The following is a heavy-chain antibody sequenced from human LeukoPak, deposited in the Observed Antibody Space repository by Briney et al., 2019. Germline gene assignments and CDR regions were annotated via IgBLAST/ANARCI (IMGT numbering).Heavy chain of an antibody. V-gene: IGHV3-53*01. Sequence: GGSLRLSCAASGFTVSSNYVSWVRQAPGKGLEWVSVIYSGCSTYYADSVTGRFTISRDNSKNTLYLQMNSLRAEDTAVYYCARGAYDSSGYLLDIWGQGTMVTGSS. J-gene: IGHJ3*02. CDR1: GFTVSSNY. CDR3: ARGAYDSSGYLLDI. D-gene: IGHD3-22*01. CDR2: IYSGCST.